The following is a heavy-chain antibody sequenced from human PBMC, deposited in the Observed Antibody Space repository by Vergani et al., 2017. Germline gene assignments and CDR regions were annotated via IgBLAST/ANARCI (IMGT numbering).Heavy chain of an antibody. D-gene: IGHD3-22*01. CDR1: GFTFSSYW. V-gene: IGHV3-7*01. CDR2: IKQDGSEK. CDR3: ARGEYYYDSSGYYPGY. J-gene: IGHJ4*02. Sequence: EVQLLESGGGLVQPGESLRLSCAASGFTFSSYWMSWVRQAPGKGLEWVANIKQDGSEKYYVDSVKGRFTISRDNAKNSLYLQMNSLRAEDTAVYYCARGEYYYDSSGYYPGYWGQGTLVTVSS.